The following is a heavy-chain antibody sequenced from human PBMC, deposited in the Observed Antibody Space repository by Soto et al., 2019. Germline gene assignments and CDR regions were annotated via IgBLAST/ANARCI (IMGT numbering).Heavy chain of an antibody. Sequence: ETLSLTCSVSGDSISNSFWSWIRQPPGKGLQWIGDIDYTGRTNYNPSLKSRVTISVDMSKKQFSLELSSVTAADTAVYYCARARMYYYDTTGYFYFDPWGQGTRVTVS. D-gene: IGHD3-22*01. CDR2: IDYTGRT. CDR1: GDSISNSF. V-gene: IGHV4-59*01. J-gene: IGHJ5*02. CDR3: ARARMYYYDTTGYFYFDP.